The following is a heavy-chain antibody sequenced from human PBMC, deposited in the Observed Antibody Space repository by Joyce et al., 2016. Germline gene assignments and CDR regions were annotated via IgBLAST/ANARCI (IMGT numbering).Heavy chain of an antibody. D-gene: IGHD1/OR15-1a*01. V-gene: IGHV1-2*02. CDR1: GYTFAGFY. CDR3: ARRTWHNAFDV. Sequence: QVQLVQSGTELKKPGASVKVSCKGSGYTFAGFYLHWVRQAPGQGLEWMGWINPNNGDTDYAQKLQGRVSMTRDTSIRTAYMELNRLRSDDTAVYYCARRTWHNAFDVWGQGTIVTVSP. J-gene: IGHJ3*01. CDR2: INPNNGDT.